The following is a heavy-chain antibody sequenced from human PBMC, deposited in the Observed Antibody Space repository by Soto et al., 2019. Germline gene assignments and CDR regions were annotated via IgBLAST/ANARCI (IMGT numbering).Heavy chain of an antibody. CDR3: ARDYYSSGSQQSVYYYYYMDV. V-gene: IGHV3-66*01. CDR2: IYSGGST. Sequence: EVQLVESGGGLVQPGGSLRLSCAASGFTVSSNYMSWVRQAPGKGLEWVSVIYSGGSTYYADSVKGRFTISRDNSKNTLNLQMNSLRAEDTSVYYCARDYYSSGSQQSVYYYYYMDVWGKGNTVTYSS. J-gene: IGHJ6*03. D-gene: IGHD3-10*01. CDR1: GFTVSSNY.